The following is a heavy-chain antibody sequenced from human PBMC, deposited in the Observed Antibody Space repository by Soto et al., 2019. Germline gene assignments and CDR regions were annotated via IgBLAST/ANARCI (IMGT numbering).Heavy chain of an antibody. D-gene: IGHD3-3*01. V-gene: IGHV3-30*18. CDR2: ISYDGSNK. CDR1: GFTFSSYG. CDR3: AKDRARTNQGFGVVIMPNYYYYGMDV. J-gene: IGHJ6*02. Sequence: GGSLRLSCAASGFTFSSYGMHWVRQAPGKGLEWVAVISYDGSNKYYADSVKGRFTISRDNSKNTLYLQMNSLRAEDTAVYYCAKDRARTNQGFGVVIMPNYYYYGMDVWGQGTTVTVSS.